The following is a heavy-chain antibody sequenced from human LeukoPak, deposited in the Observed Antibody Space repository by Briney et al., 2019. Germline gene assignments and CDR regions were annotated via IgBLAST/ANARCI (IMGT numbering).Heavy chain of an antibody. CDR3: ARRVVGGTDYFDY. CDR1: GFAFGTYW. D-gene: IGHD1-26*01. V-gene: IGHV3-7*01. Sequence: PGESLRLSCAASGFAFGTYWMTWLRQAPGKGLEWVANIKIDGTEERSADSVKGRFTISRDNAKNSLYLQMRSLRAEDTAVYYCARRVVGGTDYFDYWGQGTLVTVSS. CDR2: IKIDGTEE. J-gene: IGHJ4*02.